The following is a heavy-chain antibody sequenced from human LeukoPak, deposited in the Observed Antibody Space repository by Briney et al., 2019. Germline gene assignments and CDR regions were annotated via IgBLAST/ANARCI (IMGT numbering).Heavy chain of an antibody. D-gene: IGHD3-10*01. J-gene: IGHJ4*02. CDR2: ISGSGVST. CDR1: GFTFSSYA. CDR3: AKDRLYYYGSGSYDY. V-gene: IGHV3-23*01. Sequence: PGGSLRLSCAASGFTFSSYAVSWVRQAPGKGPEWVSAISGSGVSTYYADSVKGRFTISSDNSKNTLYLQMNSLRAEDTAVYYCAKDRLYYYGSGSYDYWGQGTLVTVSS.